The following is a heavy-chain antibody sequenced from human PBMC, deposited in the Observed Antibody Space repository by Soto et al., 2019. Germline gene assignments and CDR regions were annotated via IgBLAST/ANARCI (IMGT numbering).Heavy chain of an antibody. J-gene: IGHJ4*02. D-gene: IGHD3-10*01. V-gene: IGHV3-33*01. Sequence: QVQLVESGGGVVQSGRSLRLSCAASGFVFSSYGMHWVRQAPGKGLEWVAFIWYDGSNKYSVDSVKGRFTISRDNSKNTLDLQMSSLRVEDTAVYYCARAPGDYIDSWGQGTLVTVSS. CDR3: ARAPGDYIDS. CDR1: GFVFSSYG. CDR2: IWYDGSNK.